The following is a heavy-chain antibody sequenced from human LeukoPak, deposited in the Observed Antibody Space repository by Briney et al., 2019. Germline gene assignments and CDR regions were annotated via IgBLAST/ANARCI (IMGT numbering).Heavy chain of an antibody. D-gene: IGHD4-17*01. CDR3: ATVMTTWASEYYGMDV. CDR1: GGTFSSYA. V-gene: IGHV1-24*01. CDR2: FDPEDGGT. Sequence: ASVKVSCKASGGTFSSYAISWVRQAPGKGLEWMGGFDPEDGGTIYAQKFQGRVTMTEDTSTDTAYMELSSLRSEDTAVYYCATVMTTWASEYYGMDVWGQGTTVTVSS. J-gene: IGHJ6*02.